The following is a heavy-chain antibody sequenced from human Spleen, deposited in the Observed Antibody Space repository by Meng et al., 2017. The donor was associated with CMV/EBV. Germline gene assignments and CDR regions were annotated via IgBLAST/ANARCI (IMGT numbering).Heavy chain of an antibody. CDR1: GYTFTGYY. CDR3: ARATSSGSGWFDP. D-gene: IGHD6-19*01. Sequence: ASVKVSCKASGYTFTGYYILWVRQAPGQGLEWMGWINPNSGDTNYAQKFQGRVTMTRDTSISTAYMELSRLRSDDTAVYYCARATSSGSGWFDPWGQGTLVTVSS. J-gene: IGHJ5*02. V-gene: IGHV1-2*02. CDR2: INPNSGDT.